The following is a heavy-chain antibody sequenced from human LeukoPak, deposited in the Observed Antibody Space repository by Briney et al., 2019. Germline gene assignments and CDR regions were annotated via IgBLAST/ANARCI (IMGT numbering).Heavy chain of an antibody. J-gene: IGHJ4*02. CDR1: GYTFTGYY. CDR3: ARERDGYKN. D-gene: IGHD5-12*01. CDR2: INPNSGDT. V-gene: IGHV1-2*02. Sequence: VASVKVSCKASGYTFTGYYMHWVRQAPGQGLEWMGWINPNSGDTNYAQKFQGRVTMTRDTSISTVYMELSSLRSEDTAVYYCARERDGYKNWGQGTLVTVSS.